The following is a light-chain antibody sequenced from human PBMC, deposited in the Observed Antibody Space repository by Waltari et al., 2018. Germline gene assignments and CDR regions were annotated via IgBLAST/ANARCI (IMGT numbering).Light chain of an antibody. CDR3: LSRDISSTRF. Sequence: SSELTQDPTVSVALGQTVRITCQGDSLRRYSAIWYQQRPGQAPVLVFYGQDNRPSGNPDRFAGSTSGDTATLTITGTQAEDEADYYCLSRDISSTRFFGGGTRLTV. CDR1: SLRRYS. CDR2: GQD. V-gene: IGLV3-19*01. J-gene: IGLJ2*01.